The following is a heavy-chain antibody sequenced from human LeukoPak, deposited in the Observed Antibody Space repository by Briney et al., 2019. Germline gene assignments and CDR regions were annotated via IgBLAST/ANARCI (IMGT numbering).Heavy chain of an antibody. D-gene: IGHD3-22*01. V-gene: IGHV1-18*01. J-gene: IGHJ4*02. Sequence: ASVKVSCKASRYSFTSYGISWVRQAPGQGLEWMGWISAYNGNTNYAQKLQGRVTMTTDTSTSTAYMELRSLRSDDTAVYYCARDSIYYDSSGYRDYWGQGTLVTVSS. CDR2: ISAYNGNT. CDR1: RYSFTSYG. CDR3: ARDSIYYDSSGYRDY.